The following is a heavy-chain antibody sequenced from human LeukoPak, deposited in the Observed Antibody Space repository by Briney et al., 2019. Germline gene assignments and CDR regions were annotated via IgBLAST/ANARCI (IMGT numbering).Heavy chain of an antibody. CDR3: ARLPDYDNSGDPDTFDM. Sequence: SETLSLTCTVSGGSSSSYYWSWVRKSPGKGLEWIASMNYSGRTKHNPSLQSRVTISLDTSKNHLSLQLRSVTAADTAMYYCARLPDYDNSGDPDTFDMWGQGTMVTVSS. J-gene: IGHJ3*02. CDR1: GGSSSSYY. V-gene: IGHV4-59*01. CDR2: MNYSGRT. D-gene: IGHD3-22*01.